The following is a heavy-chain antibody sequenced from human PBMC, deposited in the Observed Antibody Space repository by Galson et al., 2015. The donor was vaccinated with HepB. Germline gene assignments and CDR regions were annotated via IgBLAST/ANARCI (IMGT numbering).Heavy chain of an antibody. CDR3: AKLEGLLWFGQLRGAFHI. CDR1: GFTFSSYG. D-gene: IGHD3-10*01. Sequence: SLRLSCAASGFTFSSYGMHWVRQAPGKGLEWVAVIWYDGSNKYYADSVKGRFTISRDNSKNTLYLQMNSLRAEDTALYYCAKLEGLLWFGQLRGAFHIWGQGTMVTVSS. CDR2: IWYDGSNK. V-gene: IGHV3-33*06. J-gene: IGHJ3*02.